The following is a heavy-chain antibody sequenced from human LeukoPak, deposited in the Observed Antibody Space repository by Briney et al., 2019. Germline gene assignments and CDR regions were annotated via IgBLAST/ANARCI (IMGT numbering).Heavy chain of an antibody. Sequence: GGSLRLSCAASGFTFSSYSMNWVRQAPGQGLEWVSSISSTGTYIYYADSVKGRFTISRDNAKNSLYLQMNSLRAEDTAVYYCARDPSVVPAAVNWFDPWGQGTLVTVSS. CDR2: ISSTGTYI. J-gene: IGHJ5*02. V-gene: IGHV3-21*01. CDR3: ARDPSVVPAAVNWFDP. CDR1: GFTFSSYS. D-gene: IGHD2-2*01.